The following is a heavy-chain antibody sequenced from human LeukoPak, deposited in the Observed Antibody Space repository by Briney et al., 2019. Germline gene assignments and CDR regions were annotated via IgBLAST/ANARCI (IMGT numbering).Heavy chain of an antibody. Sequence: SETLSLTCAVYGGSFSGYYWSWIRQPPGKGLEWIGEINHSGSTNYNPSLKSRVTISVDTSKNQFSLKLSSVTAADTAVYYCARRVEYWGRGTLVTVSS. J-gene: IGHJ4*02. CDR1: GGSFSGYY. V-gene: IGHV4-34*01. CDR3: ARRVEY. D-gene: IGHD2-15*01. CDR2: INHSGST.